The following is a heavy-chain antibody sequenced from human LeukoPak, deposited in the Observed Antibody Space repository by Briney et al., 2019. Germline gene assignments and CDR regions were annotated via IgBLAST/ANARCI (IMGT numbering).Heavy chain of an antibody. D-gene: IGHD6-13*01. CDR1: GFTFSSYA. J-gene: IGHJ4*02. CDR2: ISGSGDST. V-gene: IGHV3-23*01. Sequence: PGRSLRLSCAASGFTFSSYAMSWVRQAPGKGLEWVSIISGSGDSTYYADSVKGRFTISRDNSKNTLYLQMTSLRAEDTAVYYCAKLDGSSWLYYFDYWGQGTLVTVSS. CDR3: AKLDGSSWLYYFDY.